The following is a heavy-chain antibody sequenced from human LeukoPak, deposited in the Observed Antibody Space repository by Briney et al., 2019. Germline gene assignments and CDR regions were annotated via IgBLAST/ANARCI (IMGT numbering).Heavy chain of an antibody. D-gene: IGHD3-10*01. CDR1: GYTFTGYY. J-gene: IGHJ5*02. V-gene: IGHV1-2*02. CDR3: ARDSKYYYGSGSYRTGGWFDP. Sequence: ASVKVSCKASGYTFTGYYMHWVRQAPGQGLEWMGWINPNSGGTNYAQKFQGRVTMTRDTSISTAYMELSRLRSDDTAVYYCARDSKYYYGSGSYRTGGWFDPWGQGTLVTVSS. CDR2: INPNSGGT.